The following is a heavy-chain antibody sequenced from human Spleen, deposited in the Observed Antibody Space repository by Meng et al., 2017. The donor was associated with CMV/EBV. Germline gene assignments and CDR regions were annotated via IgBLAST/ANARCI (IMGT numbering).Heavy chain of an antibody. Sequence: QVQLQEWGEGLLRPSESLSLTCAVNGGSRSGAYWNWIRQPPGKGLEWIGEIIHGGSPSYNPSLKSRVTISIDTSKNQLSLMLSSVTAADTAVYYCARRPTGIDYWGQGTLVTVSS. J-gene: IGHJ4*02. CDR1: GGSRSGAY. CDR2: IIHGGSP. CDR3: ARRPTGIDY. D-gene: IGHD2-8*02. V-gene: IGHV4-34*12.